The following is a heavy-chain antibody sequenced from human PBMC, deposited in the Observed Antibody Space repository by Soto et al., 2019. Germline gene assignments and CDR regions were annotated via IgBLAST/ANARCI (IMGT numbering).Heavy chain of an antibody. CDR3: ARSGSIAAAGTIGGY. CDR2: INAGNGNT. J-gene: IGHJ4*02. CDR1: GYTFTSYA. V-gene: IGHV1-3*01. D-gene: IGHD6-13*01. Sequence: ALVKVSCKASGYTFTSYAMHWVRQAPGQRLEWMGWINAGNGNTKYSQKLQGRVTMTTDTSTSTAYMELRSLRSDDTAVYYCARSGSIAAAGTIGGYWGRGTLVTVSS.